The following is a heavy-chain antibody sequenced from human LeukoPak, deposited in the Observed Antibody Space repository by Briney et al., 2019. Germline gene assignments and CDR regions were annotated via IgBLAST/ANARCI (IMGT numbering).Heavy chain of an antibody. D-gene: IGHD4-17*01. CDR1: GFTFSAYY. Sequence: PGGSLRLSCAASGFTFSAYYMSWIRQAPGKGLEWVSYITSGSLYTNYADSVKGRFTIFRDNAKNSLYLQMNSLRAEDTAVYYCARGMYDYGDSLVTSYFDFWGQGALVTVSS. CDR3: ARGMYDYGDSLVTSYFDF. V-gene: IGHV3-11*05. J-gene: IGHJ4*02. CDR2: ITSGSLYT.